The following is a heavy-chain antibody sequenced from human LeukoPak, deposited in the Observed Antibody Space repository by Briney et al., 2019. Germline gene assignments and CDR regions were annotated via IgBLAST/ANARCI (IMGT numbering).Heavy chain of an antibody. D-gene: IGHD1-26*01. CDR1: GFTFSSYA. J-gene: IGHJ6*02. CDR2: ISGYGEYT. CDR3: AKDTYSGSPRLGLPDYYYGMDV. V-gene: IGHV3-23*01. Sequence: GGSLRLSCAASGFTFSSYAMSWVRQAPGKGLEWASSISGYGEYTFYADSVKGRFTISRDNSKNTLYLQMNSLRAEDTAVYYCAKDTYSGSPRLGLPDYYYGMDVWGQGTTVTVSS.